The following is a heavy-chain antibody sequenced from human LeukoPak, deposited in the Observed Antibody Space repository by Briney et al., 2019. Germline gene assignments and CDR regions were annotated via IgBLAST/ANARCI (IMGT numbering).Heavy chain of an antibody. CDR3: ARADSSIAARLSRSSIFNYYYYMDV. V-gene: IGHV3-74*01. D-gene: IGHD6-6*01. CDR2: INGDGSST. CDR1: GFTFSSYW. J-gene: IGHJ6*03. Sequence: GGSLRLSCAASGFTFSSYWMHWVRQAPGKGLVWVSRINGDGSSTAYADSVKGRFTISRDNARNSLYLQMNSLRAEDTAVYYCARADSSIAARLSRSSIFNYYYYMDVWGKGTTVTVSS.